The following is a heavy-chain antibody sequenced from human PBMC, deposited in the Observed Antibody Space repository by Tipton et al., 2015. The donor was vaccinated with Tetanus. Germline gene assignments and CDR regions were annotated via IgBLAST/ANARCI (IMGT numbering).Heavy chain of an antibody. D-gene: IGHD2-2*01. V-gene: IGHV3-9*01. J-gene: IGHJ3*02. CDR3: AKDIGDIVVVPTAPAFDI. CDR1: GFTFDDYA. CDR2: ISWNVGSI. Sequence: SLRLSCAASGFTFDDYAMHWVRQAPGKGLEWVPGISWNVGSIGYADSVKGRFTISRDNAKNSLYLQMNSLRAEDTAFYYCAKDIGDIVVVPTAPAFDIWGQGTMVTVSS.